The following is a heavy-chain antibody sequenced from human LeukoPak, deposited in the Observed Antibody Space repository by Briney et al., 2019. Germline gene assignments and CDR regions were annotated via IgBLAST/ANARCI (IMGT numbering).Heavy chain of an antibody. Sequence: SETLSLTCTVSGGSISSGGYYWSWIRQHPGKGLEWIGYIYYSGSTYYNPSLKSRVTISVDTSKNQFSLKLSSVTAADTAVYYCARESNWHYYGMDVWGQGTTVTVSS. CDR3: ARESNWHYYGMDV. J-gene: IGHJ6*02. CDR1: GGSISSGGYY. CDR2: IYYSGST. V-gene: IGHV4-31*03. D-gene: IGHD7-27*01.